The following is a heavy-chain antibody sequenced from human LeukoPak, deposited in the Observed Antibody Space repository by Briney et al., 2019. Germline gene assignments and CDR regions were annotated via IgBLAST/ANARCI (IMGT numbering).Heavy chain of an antibody. D-gene: IGHD3-22*01. CDR2: IKEDGSEK. CDR1: GFTLSTFW. Sequence: GGSLRLSCAASGFTLSTFWMTWVRQAPGRGLEWVANIKEDGSEKYYVDSLKGRFTISRDNAKNSLYLQMNSLRAEDTAVYYCARYSSGYPQSFDYWGQGTLVTVSS. V-gene: IGHV3-7*05. CDR3: ARYSSGYPQSFDY. J-gene: IGHJ4*02.